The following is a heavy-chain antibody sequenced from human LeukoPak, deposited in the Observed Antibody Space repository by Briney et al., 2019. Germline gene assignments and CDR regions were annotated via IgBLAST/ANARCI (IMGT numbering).Heavy chain of an antibody. J-gene: IGHJ4*02. V-gene: IGHV4-34*12. Sequence: SETLSLTCAVYGGSFSGYYWSWIRQPPGKGLEWIGQIFHSGSTSYSPSLKSRVTISMDKSKNQISLRLTSVTAADTAVYYCARSPTKRVPEDYWGQGTLVTVSS. CDR1: GGSFSGYY. D-gene: IGHD2-2*01. CDR2: IFHSGST. CDR3: ARSPTKRVPEDY.